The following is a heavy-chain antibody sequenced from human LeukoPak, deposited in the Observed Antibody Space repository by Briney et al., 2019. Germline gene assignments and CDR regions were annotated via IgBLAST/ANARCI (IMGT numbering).Heavy chain of an antibody. CDR1: GDSISSTNYY. Sequence: SETLSLTCTVSGDSISSTNYYWGWIRQPPWKGLEWIGSIYYSGSTYYNPSLESRVTISVDTSKNQFSLKLSSVTAADTAVYYCATSGWYLLPGVYWGQGTLVTVSS. J-gene: IGHJ4*02. CDR2: IYYSGST. D-gene: IGHD6-19*01. V-gene: IGHV4-39*01. CDR3: ATSGWYLLPGVY.